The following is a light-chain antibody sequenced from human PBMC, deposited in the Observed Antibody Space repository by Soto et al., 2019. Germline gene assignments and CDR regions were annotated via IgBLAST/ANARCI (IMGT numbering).Light chain of an antibody. CDR1: SSDVGDYNY. CDR2: EVS. Sequence: QSVLTQPPSASGSPGQSVTVSCTGTSSDVGDYNYVSWYQQHPDKAPKLMIYEVSKRPSGVPDRFSGSKSGNTASLTVSGLQAEDEADYYCSSYAGSLYVFGTGTKVTVL. CDR3: SSYAGSLYV. J-gene: IGLJ1*01. V-gene: IGLV2-8*01.